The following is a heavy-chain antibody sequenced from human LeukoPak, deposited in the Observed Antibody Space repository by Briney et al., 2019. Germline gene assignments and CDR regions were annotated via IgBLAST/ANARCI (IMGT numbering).Heavy chain of an antibody. CDR2: INPNSGGT. D-gene: IGHD5-18*01. CDR3: ARKREDSYGKHRGDY. CDR1: GYTFTGYY. V-gene: IGHV1-2*02. Sequence: ASVKVSCKASGYTFTGYYMHWVRQAPGQGLEWMGWINPNSGGTNYAQKFQGRVTMTRDTSISTAYMELSRLRSDDTAVYYCARKREDSYGKHRGDYWGQGTLVTVSS. J-gene: IGHJ4*02.